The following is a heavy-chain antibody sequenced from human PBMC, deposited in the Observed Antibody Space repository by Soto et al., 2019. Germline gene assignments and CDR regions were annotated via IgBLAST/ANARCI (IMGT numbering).Heavy chain of an antibody. J-gene: IGHJ4*02. CDR1: GFTFSNYG. V-gene: IGHV3-48*04. CDR2: INAPGETK. D-gene: IGHD2-21*01. CDR3: ARDPEGINDFDY. Sequence: EVQLVESGGGLVQPGGSLRLSCAASGFTFSNYGMNWARQAPGRGLEWVTHINAPGETKSYSDSVKGRFTVPRDDAKNSLYLQMSSLRADDTAIYYCARDPEGINDFDYWGQGTLVTVSS.